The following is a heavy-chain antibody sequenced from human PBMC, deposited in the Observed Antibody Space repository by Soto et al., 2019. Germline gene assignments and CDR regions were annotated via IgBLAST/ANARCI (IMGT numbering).Heavy chain of an antibody. J-gene: IGHJ3*02. CDR3: TRGYSGIDIYAFDI. V-gene: IGHV3-72*01. CDR1: GFTFSDHY. Sequence: GGSLRLSCAGSGFTFSDHYMDWVRPAPGKGLEWVGRSGNRANSDTTEYGSSVKGRFTISRDDSKNSMYLQMNSQKTEDTAGYYCTRGYSGIDIYAFDIWGRGTLVTVSS. CDR2: SGNRANSDTT. D-gene: IGHD1-26*01.